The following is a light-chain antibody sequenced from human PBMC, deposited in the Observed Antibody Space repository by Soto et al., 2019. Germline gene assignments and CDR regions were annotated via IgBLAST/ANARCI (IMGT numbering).Light chain of an antibody. J-gene: IGKJ1*01. CDR1: QSVSSN. CDR3: QQYNNWPPGRT. Sequence: EIVMTQSPATLSVSPGERATLSCRASQSVSSNLAWHQQKPGQAPRLLIYGASTRATGIPARFSGSGSGTEFTLTISSLQSEDFAVYYCQQYNNWPPGRTFGQGTKVEIK. CDR2: GAS. V-gene: IGKV3-15*01.